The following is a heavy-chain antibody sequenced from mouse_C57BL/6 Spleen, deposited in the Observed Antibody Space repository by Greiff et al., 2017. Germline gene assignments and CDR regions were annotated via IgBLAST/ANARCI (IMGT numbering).Heavy chain of an antibody. CDR2: IYPGAGDT. CDR1: GYAFSSSW. Sequence: VQLQQSGPELVKPGASVKISCKASGYAFSSSWMNWVKQRPGKGLEWIGRIYPGAGDTNYNGKIKGKAALTADKSSSTAYMQLGSLTSEDSAVYFCARGGITTVLDYWGQGTTLTVSS. D-gene: IGHD1-1*01. J-gene: IGHJ2*01. V-gene: IGHV1-82*01. CDR3: ARGGITTVLDY.